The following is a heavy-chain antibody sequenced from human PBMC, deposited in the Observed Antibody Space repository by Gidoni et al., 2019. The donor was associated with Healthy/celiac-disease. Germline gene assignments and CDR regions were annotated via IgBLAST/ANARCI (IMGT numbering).Heavy chain of an antibody. J-gene: IGHJ6*02. V-gene: IGHV1-69*04. CDR3: ARDLYPSGYSGRDV. CDR2: IIPILGIA. CDR1: GGTFSSYA. Sequence: QVQLVQSGAEVKKPGSSVKVSCKASGGTFSSYAISWVRQAPGQGLEWMGRIIPILGIANYAQKFPGRVTITADKSTSTAYMELSSLRSEDTAVYYCARDLYPSGYSGRDVWGQGTTVTVSS. D-gene: IGHD3-10*01.